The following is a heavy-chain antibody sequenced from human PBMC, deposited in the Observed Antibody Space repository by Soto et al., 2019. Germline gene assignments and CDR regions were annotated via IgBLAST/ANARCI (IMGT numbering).Heavy chain of an antibody. Sequence: GGSLRLSCAASGFTFSSYAMSWVRQAPGKGLEWVSAISGSGGSTYYADSAKGRFTISRDNSKNTLYLQMNSLRAEDTAVYYCAKDPSGYSSSWYEYYFDYWGQGTLVTVSS. CDR3: AKDPSGYSSSWYEYYFDY. D-gene: IGHD6-13*01. CDR2: ISGSGGST. J-gene: IGHJ4*02. CDR1: GFTFSSYA. V-gene: IGHV3-23*01.